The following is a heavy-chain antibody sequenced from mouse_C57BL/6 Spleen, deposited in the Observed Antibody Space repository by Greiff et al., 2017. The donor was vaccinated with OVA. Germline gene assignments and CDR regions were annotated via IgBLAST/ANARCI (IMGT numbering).Heavy chain of an antibody. CDR1: GYAFSSSW. Sequence: VMLVESGPELVKPGASVKISCKASGYAFSSSWMNWVKQRPGKGLEWIGRIYPGDGDTNYNGKFKGKATLTADKSSSTAYMQLSSLTSEDSAVYFCAREGDYDLYAMDYWGQGTSVTVSS. V-gene: IGHV1-82*01. CDR2: IYPGDGDT. CDR3: AREGDYDLYAMDY. J-gene: IGHJ4*01. D-gene: IGHD2-4*01.